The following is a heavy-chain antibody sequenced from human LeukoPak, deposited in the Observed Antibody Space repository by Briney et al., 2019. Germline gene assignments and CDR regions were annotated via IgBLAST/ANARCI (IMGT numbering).Heavy chain of an antibody. V-gene: IGHV3-48*03. J-gene: IGHJ4*02. CDR3: AGEIRYCSGSKCYLFDY. CDR2: ISSSGSTI. D-gene: IGHD2-15*01. CDR1: GFTFSSYE. Sequence: SGGSLRLSCAASGFTFSSYEMNWVRQAPGKGLEWVSYISSSGSTIYYADSVKGRFTISRDNAKNSLYLQMNSLRAEDTAVYYCAGEIRYCSGSKCYLFDYWGQGTLVTVSS.